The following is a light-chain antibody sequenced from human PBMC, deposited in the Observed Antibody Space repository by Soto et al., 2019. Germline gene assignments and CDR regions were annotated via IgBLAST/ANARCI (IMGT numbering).Light chain of an antibody. J-gene: IGKJ1*01. CDR1: QSISSW. V-gene: IGKV1-5*03. CDR3: QQYDSYSWT. CDR2: KAS. Sequence: DIQITQSPSTLSASVGDRVTITCRASQSISSWLAWYQQKPGKAPKLLIYKASSLESGVPSRFSGSESGTEFTLTISSLQPDDFATYYCQQYDSYSWTFGQGTKVDIK.